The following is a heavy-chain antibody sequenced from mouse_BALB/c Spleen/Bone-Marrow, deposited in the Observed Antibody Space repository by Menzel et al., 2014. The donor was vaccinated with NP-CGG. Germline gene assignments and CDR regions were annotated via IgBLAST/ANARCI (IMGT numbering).Heavy chain of an antibody. J-gene: IGHJ3*01. CDR3: AFYYYGSSLFAY. CDR2: IHPNSGNT. V-gene: IGHV1S130*01. CDR1: GYTFTNSW. Sequence: QVQLQQSGSVLVRPGASVKLSCKASGYTFTNSWMHWAKQRPGQGLEWIGEIHPNSGNTNYNEKFEGKATLTVDTSSTTAYVDLSSLTSEDTAVYYCAFYYYGSSLFAYWGQGTLVTVSA. D-gene: IGHD1-1*01.